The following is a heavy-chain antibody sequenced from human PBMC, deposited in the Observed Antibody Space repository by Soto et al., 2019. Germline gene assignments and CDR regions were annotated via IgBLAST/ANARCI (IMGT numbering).Heavy chain of an antibody. CDR2: ISGSGGST. CDR1: GFTFSSYA. J-gene: IGHJ6*02. Sequence: GGSLRLSCAASGFTFSSYAMSWVRQAPGKGLEWVSAISGSGGSTYYADSVKGRFTISRDNSKNTLYLQMNSLRAEDTAVYYCAKVVGDLNYYYYGMDVWGQGTTVSVSS. CDR3: AKVVGDLNYYYYGMDV. D-gene: IGHD3-10*01. V-gene: IGHV3-23*01.